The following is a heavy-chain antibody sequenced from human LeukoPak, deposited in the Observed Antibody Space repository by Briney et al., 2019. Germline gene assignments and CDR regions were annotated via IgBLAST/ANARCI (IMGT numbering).Heavy chain of an antibody. CDR2: IIPIFGTA. CDR1: GGTFSSYA. D-gene: IGHD3-10*01. J-gene: IGHJ5*02. V-gene: IGHV1-69*13. Sequence: VASVTVSCKASGGTFSSYAISWVRQAPGQGLEWMGGIIPIFGTANYAQKFQGRVTITADESTSTAYMELSSLRSEDTAVYYCAREGRSRLLNRFDPWGQGTLVTVSS. CDR3: AREGRSRLLNRFDP.